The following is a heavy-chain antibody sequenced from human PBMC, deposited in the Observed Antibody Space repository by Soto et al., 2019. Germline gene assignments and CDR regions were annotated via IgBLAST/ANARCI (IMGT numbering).Heavy chain of an antibody. CDR3: ARSSGGNFGIIIEGTNWFAP. Sequence: XSVKASCKALRDPFTSYYVNWGRQAPGQGLEWIGVINPHGGSTVYAQKFQCRVTMTRDTSASTVYMELSSLRSEDTAVYYCARSSGGNFGIIIEGTNWFAPWGQGTLVTVS. D-gene: IGHD1-26*01. CDR1: RDPFTSYY. CDR2: INPHGGST. V-gene: IGHV1-46*01. J-gene: IGHJ5*02.